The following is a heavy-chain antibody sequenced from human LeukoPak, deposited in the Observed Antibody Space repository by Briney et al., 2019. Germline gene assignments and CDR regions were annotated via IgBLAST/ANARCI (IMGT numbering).Heavy chain of an antibody. J-gene: IGHJ5*02. D-gene: IGHD3-9*01. V-gene: IGHV3-30*04. Sequence: PGGSLRLSCAASGFTFSSYAMHWVRQAPGKGLEWVAVISYDGSNKYYADSVKGRFTISRDNSKNTLYLQMNILRAEDTAVYYCAREGRLRYFDWYPSRNWFDPWGQGTLVTVSS. CDR1: GFTFSSYA. CDR3: AREGRLRYFDWYPSRNWFDP. CDR2: ISYDGSNK.